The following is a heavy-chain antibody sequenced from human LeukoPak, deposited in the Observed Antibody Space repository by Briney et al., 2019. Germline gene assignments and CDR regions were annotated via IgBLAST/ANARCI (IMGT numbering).Heavy chain of an antibody. Sequence: ASVKVSCKASGYTFTGYYMHWVRQAPGQGLEWMGGIIPIFGTANYAQKFQGRVTMTRHTSISTAYMELSSLRSEDTAVYYCARESGFYGSGSRFWGQGTLVTVSS. J-gene: IGHJ4*02. CDR1: GYTFTGYY. V-gene: IGHV1-2*02. CDR3: ARESGFYGSGSRF. CDR2: IIPIFGTA. D-gene: IGHD3-10*01.